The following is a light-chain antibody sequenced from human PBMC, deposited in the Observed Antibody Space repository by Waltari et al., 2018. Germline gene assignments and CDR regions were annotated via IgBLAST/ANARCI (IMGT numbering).Light chain of an antibody. V-gene: IGKV3-20*01. CDR2: GAS. CDR1: QSVGRS. J-gene: IGKJ1*01. CDR3: QHYVSLPVT. Sequence: EIVLTQSPGTLSLSPGERVTLSCRASQSVGRSLAWYQQKPGQAPRLLIYGASSRATGSPDRFSGSGSGTDFSLTISRLAPDDLAVYYCQHYVSLPVTFGQGTKVEI.